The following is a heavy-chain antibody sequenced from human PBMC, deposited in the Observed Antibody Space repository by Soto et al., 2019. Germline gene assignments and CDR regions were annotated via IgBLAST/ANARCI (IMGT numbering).Heavy chain of an antibody. J-gene: IGHJ4*02. V-gene: IGHV4-39*01. D-gene: IGHD5-12*01. CDR3: ARFSGYGFDY. CDR2: IYYSGST. CDR1: GGSISSSSYY. Sequence: SETLSLTCTVSGGSISSSSYYWGWIRQPPGKGLEWIGSIYYSGSTYYNPSLKSRVTISVDTSKNQFSLKLSSVTAADTAVYYCARFSGYGFDYWGQGTLVTVSS.